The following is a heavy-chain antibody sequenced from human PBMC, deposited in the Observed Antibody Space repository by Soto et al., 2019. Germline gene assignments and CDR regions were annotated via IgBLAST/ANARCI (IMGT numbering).Heavy chain of an antibody. CDR3: ARGKGLLRFYYYYGMDV. Sequence: SETLSLTCAVYGGSFSGYYWSWIRQPPGKGLEWIGEINHSGSTNYNPSLKSRVTISVDTSKNQLSLKLSSVTAADTAVYYCARGKGLLRFYYYYGMDVWGQGTTVTVSS. V-gene: IGHV4-34*01. CDR2: INHSGST. D-gene: IGHD3-16*01. CDR1: GGSFSGYY. J-gene: IGHJ6*02.